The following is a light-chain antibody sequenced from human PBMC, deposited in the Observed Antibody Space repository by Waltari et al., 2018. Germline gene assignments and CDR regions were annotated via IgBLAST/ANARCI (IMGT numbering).Light chain of an antibody. J-gene: IGLJ3*02. CDR3: QSYDTTLSVV. CDR2: GST. V-gene: IGLV1-40*01. CDR1: GSNIGAGYE. Sequence: QSVLTQPPSVSGAPGQRVTIPCTGSGSNIGAGYEVHWYQQLPRAAPKLLIYGSTSRPLGVPDRFFGSTSGTSAFLAITGLQAEDEADYYCQSYDTTLSVVFGGGTKLTVL.